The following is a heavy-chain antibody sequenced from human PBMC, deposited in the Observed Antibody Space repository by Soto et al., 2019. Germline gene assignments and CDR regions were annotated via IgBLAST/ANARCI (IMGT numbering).Heavy chain of an antibody. CDR3: ARVGGDITDDAFDI. Sequence: SVKVSCKASGVTFSSYAISWVRQAPGQGLEWMGGIIPIFGTANYAQKFQGRVTITADESTSTAYMELSSLRSEDTAVYYCARVGGDITDDAFDIWGQGTMVTVSS. D-gene: IGHD2-15*01. J-gene: IGHJ3*02. CDR1: GVTFSSYA. V-gene: IGHV1-69*13. CDR2: IIPIFGTA.